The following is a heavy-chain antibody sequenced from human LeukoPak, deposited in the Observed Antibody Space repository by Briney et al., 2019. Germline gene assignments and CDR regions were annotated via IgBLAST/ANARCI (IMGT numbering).Heavy chain of an antibody. Sequence: PGGSLRLSCAASGFTFSNYWMNWVRQAPGKGLEWVANIKQDGSAKYYVDSVKGRFTISRDNAKNSLYLQMNSLGAEDTAVYYCARTIREQWLTIDYWGQGTLVTSSS. D-gene: IGHD6-19*01. CDR3: ARTIREQWLTIDY. CDR2: IKQDGSAK. CDR1: GFTFSNYW. V-gene: IGHV3-7*04. J-gene: IGHJ4*02.